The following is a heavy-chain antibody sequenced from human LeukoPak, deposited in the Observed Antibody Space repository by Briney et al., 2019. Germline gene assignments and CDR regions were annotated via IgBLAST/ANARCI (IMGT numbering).Heavy chain of an antibody. CDR2: ISAYNGNT. Sequence: KPGASVKVSCKASGYTFTSYGISWVRQAPGQGLEWMGWISAYNGNTNYAQKLQGRVTMTTDTSTSTAYMELRSLRSDDTAVYYCASVRRYCGGDCYLDWFDPWGQETLVTVSS. V-gene: IGHV1-18*01. D-gene: IGHD2-21*02. CDR3: ASVRRYCGGDCYLDWFDP. CDR1: GYTFTSYG. J-gene: IGHJ5*02.